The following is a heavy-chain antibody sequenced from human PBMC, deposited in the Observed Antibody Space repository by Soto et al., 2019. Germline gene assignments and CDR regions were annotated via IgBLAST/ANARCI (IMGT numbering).Heavy chain of an antibody. CDR2: ISSSGSTI. V-gene: IGHV3-48*03. CDR1: VFKFSSYE. D-gene: IGHD4-4*01. CDR3: ARGSARSPHLDYSPAP. Sequence: PGGSLLVSCAACVFKFSSYEMNWVRQAPGKGLEWVSYISSSGSTIYYADSVKGRFTISRDNAKNSLYLQMNSLRAEDTAVYYCARGSARSPHLDYSPAPWGQGTMVTVSS. J-gene: IGHJ5*02.